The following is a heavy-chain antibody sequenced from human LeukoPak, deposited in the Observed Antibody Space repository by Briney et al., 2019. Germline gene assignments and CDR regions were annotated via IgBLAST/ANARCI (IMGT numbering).Heavy chain of an antibody. V-gene: IGHV3-7*01. Sequence: GGSLRLSCAASGFAFSSYWASWVRQAPGKGLEWVANIDQDGSSQNYVDSVRGRFTISRDNAKNSVYLQMNSLRDEDTAVYYCARSLWPEDYWGPGILVTVSS. J-gene: IGHJ4*02. CDR1: GFAFSSYW. CDR3: ARSLWPEDY. CDR2: IDQDGSSQ. D-gene: IGHD3-10*01.